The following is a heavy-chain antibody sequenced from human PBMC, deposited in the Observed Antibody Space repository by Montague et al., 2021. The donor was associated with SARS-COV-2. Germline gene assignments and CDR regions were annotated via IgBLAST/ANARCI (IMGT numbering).Heavy chain of an antibody. CDR3: ARDFNGWIQLWLIGY. V-gene: IGHV3-11*01. D-gene: IGHD5-18*01. Sequence: SLRLSCAASGFTFSDYYMSWIRQAPGKGLEWVSYISSSGSTIYCADSVKGRFTISRDNAKNSLYLQMNSLRAEDTAVYYCARDFNGWIQLWLIGYWGQGTLVTVSS. CDR2: ISSSGSTI. CDR1: GFTFSDYY. J-gene: IGHJ4*02.